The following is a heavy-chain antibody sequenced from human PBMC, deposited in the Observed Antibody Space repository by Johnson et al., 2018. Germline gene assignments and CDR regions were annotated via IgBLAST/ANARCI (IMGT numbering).Heavy chain of an antibody. V-gene: IGHV3-74*01. J-gene: IGHJ6*02. D-gene: IGHD5-12*01. Sequence: VQLQESGGGLVQXGGSLRLSCAASGYTFRSYWMHWVRQAPGKGLVWVSRINSDGSSTSYADSVKGRFTISRDNAKNTLYLQMNSLRAEDTAVYYCARDKATYYYYYGMDVWGQGTTVTVSS. CDR1: GYTFRSYW. CDR3: ARDKATYYYYYGMDV. CDR2: INSDGSST.